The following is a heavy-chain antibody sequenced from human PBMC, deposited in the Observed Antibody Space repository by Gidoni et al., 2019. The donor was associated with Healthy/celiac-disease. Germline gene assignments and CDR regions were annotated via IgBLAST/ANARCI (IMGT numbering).Heavy chain of an antibody. J-gene: IGHJ4*02. D-gene: IGHD5-12*01. CDR2: TRNKANSYTT. V-gene: IGHV3-72*01. CDR1: GFTFSDHY. CDR3: ARGDSGLDY. Sequence: EVQLVESGGGLVQPGGSLRLSCAASGFTFSDHYMDWVRQAPGKGLEWVGRTRNKANSYTTEYAASVKGRFTISRDDSKNSLYLQMNSLKTEDTAVYYCARGDSGLDYWGQGTLVTVSS.